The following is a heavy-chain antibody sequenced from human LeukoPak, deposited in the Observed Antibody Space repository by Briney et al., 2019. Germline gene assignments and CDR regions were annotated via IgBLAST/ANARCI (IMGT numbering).Heavy chain of an antibody. J-gene: IGHJ4*02. CDR3: ARGTRRVKLLGGGGDY. V-gene: IGHV3-30-3*01. D-gene: IGHD3-16*01. CDR1: GFTFSGYA. Sequence: GGSLRLSCAASGFTFSGYAMHWVRQAPGKELEWVAVISYDGTNKYYADSVKGRFTISRDNSKNTLYLQMNSLRAEDTAVYYCARGTRRVKLLGGGGDYWGQGTLVTVSS. CDR2: ISYDGTNK.